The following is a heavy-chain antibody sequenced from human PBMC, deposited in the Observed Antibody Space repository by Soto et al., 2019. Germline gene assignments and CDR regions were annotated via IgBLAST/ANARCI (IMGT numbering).Heavy chain of an antibody. CDR1: GGSISSSSYY. Sequence: QLLESGPGLVKPSETLSLTCTVSGGSISSSSYYWGWIRQPPGKGLEWIGSIYYSGSTYYNPSLKSRVTISVDTSKNQFSLKLSSVTAADTAVYYCARMYAGIAVAGTIDYWGQGTLVTVSS. CDR3: ARMYAGIAVAGTIDY. J-gene: IGHJ4*02. D-gene: IGHD6-19*01. CDR2: IYYSGST. V-gene: IGHV4-39*01.